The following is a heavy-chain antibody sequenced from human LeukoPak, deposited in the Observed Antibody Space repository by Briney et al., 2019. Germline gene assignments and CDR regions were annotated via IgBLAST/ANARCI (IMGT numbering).Heavy chain of an antibody. J-gene: IGHJ4*02. V-gene: IGHV1-8*01. CDR1: GYTFTSYD. CDR2: MNPNSGNT. Sequence: ASVKVSCKASGYTFTSYDINWVRQATGQGLEWMGWMNPNSGNTGYAQKFQGRVTMTRNTSISTAYMELSSLRSEDTAAYYCAVLGYSSSWYISHPFDYWGQGTLVTVSS. D-gene: IGHD6-13*01. CDR3: AVLGYSSSWYISHPFDY.